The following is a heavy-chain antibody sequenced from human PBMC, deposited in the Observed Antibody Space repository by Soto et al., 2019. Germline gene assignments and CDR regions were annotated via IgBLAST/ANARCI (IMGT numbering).Heavy chain of an antibody. V-gene: IGHV1-46*01. CDR3: ARELVCASSRSDALEI. Sequence: ASVPVSCKQSGLSITNYRMHLVGQAPGQGLEWMGVITPLGGATTYPQKFQGRVTMTADMSTSNVHMDLSSLRSDDTAVYYCARELVCASSRSDALEIWGQGTTVTVYS. CDR1: GLSITNYR. CDR2: ITPLGGAT. D-gene: IGHD6-19*01. J-gene: IGHJ6*02.